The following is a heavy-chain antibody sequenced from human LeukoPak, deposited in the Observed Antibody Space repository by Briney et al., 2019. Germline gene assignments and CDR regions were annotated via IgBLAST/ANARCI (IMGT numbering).Heavy chain of an antibody. V-gene: IGHV4-30-2*01. D-gene: IGHD6-6*01. Sequence: SETLSLTCAVSGGSISSGGYSWSWIRQPPGKGLEWIGYIYHSGSTYYNPSLKSRVTISVDRSKNQFSLKLSSVTAADTAVYYCARGSFHRPLPWKLGNAFDIWGQGTMVTVSS. CDR3: ARGSFHRPLPWKLGNAFDI. CDR1: GGSISSGGYS. CDR2: IYHSGST. J-gene: IGHJ3*02.